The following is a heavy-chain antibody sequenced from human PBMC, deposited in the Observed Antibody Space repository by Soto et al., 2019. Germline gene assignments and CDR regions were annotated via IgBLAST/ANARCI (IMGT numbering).Heavy chain of an antibody. J-gene: IGHJ4*02. CDR3: ARDNLDGSGSYFDY. CDR1: GFTFSSYG. D-gene: IGHD3-10*01. Sequence: QVQLVESGGGVVQPGRSLRLSCAASGFTFSSYGMHWVRQAPGKGLEWVAVIWYDGSNKYYADSVKGRFTISRDNSKNTLYLQMNSLRAEDTPVYYCARDNLDGSGSYFDYWGQGTLVTVSS. V-gene: IGHV3-33*01. CDR2: IWYDGSNK.